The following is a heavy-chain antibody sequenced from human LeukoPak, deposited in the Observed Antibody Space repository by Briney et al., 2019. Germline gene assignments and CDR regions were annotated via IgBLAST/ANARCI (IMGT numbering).Heavy chain of an antibody. CDR2: LHYSGTT. CDR1: GGSISSNHYY. Sequence: SETLFLTCTVSGGSISSNHYYWAWIRQPPGKGLEWIGSLHYSGTTNYNPSLKSRVTISVDTSKNQFSLKLSSVTAADTAVYYCAGWPVAGTSDANYYYYGMDVWGQGTTVTVSS. J-gene: IGHJ6*02. D-gene: IGHD6-19*01. CDR3: AGWPVAGTSDANYYYYGMDV. V-gene: IGHV4-39*07.